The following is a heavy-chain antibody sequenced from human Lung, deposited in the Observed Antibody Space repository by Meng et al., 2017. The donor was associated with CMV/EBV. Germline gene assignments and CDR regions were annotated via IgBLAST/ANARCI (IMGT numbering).Heavy chain of an antibody. CDR3: ARDFGY. V-gene: IGHV3-53*01. CDR1: GSTVSGNY. Sequence: GGSLRLSCAASGSTVSGNYMSWVRQAPGRGLEWVSIIYYSGGTDYAESVKGRFTMSRDSSKNTVYLQMNSLRVEDTAVYYCARDFGYWGQGTLVTVSS. J-gene: IGHJ4*02. CDR2: IYYSGGT.